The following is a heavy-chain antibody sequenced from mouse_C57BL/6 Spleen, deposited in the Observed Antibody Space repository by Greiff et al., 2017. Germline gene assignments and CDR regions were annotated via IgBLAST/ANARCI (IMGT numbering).Heavy chain of an antibody. CDR2: IYPGDGDT. CDR1: GYAFSSYW. J-gene: IGHJ4*01. CDR3: ARERSRRAMDY. V-gene: IGHV1-80*01. Sequence: VQLQQSGAELVKPGASVKISCKASGYAFSSYWMNWVKQRPGKGLEWIGQIYPGDGDTNYNGKFKGKATLTADKSSSTAYMQLSSLTSEDSAVYFCARERSRRAMDYWGQGTSVTVSS.